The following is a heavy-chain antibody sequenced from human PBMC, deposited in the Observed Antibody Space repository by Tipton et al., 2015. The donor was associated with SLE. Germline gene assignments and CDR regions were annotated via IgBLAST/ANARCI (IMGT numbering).Heavy chain of an antibody. CDR2: IYPGESDT. Sequence: VQLVQSGAEVKKPGESLKISCKGSGYSFSNYWIAWVRQMPGKGLGWMGNIYPGESDTRYSPSFQGQVTISADKSISTAYLQWSSLKASDTAMYYCARATTAAPPADYWGQGTLVTVSS. CDR1: GYSFSNYW. CDR3: ARATTAAPPADY. V-gene: IGHV5-51*03. D-gene: IGHD4-11*01. J-gene: IGHJ4*02.